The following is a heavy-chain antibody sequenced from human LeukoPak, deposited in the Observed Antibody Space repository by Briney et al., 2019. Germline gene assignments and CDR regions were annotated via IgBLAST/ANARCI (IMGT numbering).Heavy chain of an antibody. CDR2: ISASGGTT. Sequence: GGSLRLSCAGSGFNFGNYHMSWVRQAPGKGLERVSSISASGGTTYYADSEKGRFTISRDNSKNTLFLQMNSLRAEDTAVYYCASRVPANHYIYYWGEGILVTVSS. CDR3: ASRVPANHYIYY. CDR1: GFNFGNYH. V-gene: IGHV3-23*01. J-gene: IGHJ4*02. D-gene: IGHD2-21*02.